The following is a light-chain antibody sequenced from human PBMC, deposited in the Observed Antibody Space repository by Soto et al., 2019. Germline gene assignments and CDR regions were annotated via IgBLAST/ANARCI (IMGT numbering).Light chain of an antibody. J-gene: IGKJ1*01. CDR3: QQYNNWPRT. V-gene: IGKV3D-15*01. Sequence: EIVLTQSPGTLSLSPGERATLSCSASHTVSRNNLVWYQQRPGQPPRLLIYGASSRATGIPARFSGSGSGTEFTLTISSLQSEDFAVYYCQQYNNWPRTFGQGTKVDIK. CDR1: HTVSRNN. CDR2: GAS.